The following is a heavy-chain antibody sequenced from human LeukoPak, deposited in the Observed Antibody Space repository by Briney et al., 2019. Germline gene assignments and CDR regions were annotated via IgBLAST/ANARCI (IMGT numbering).Heavy chain of an antibody. Sequence: ASVKVSCKASGYTFTSYDINWVRQATGQGLEWMGWMNPNSGNTGYAQKFQGRVTMTRNTSISTAYMELSSLRSEDTAVYYCARWRSENDDFWSGYYVRPRYYYYMDVWGKGTTVTVSS. CDR2: MNPNSGNT. D-gene: IGHD3-3*01. V-gene: IGHV1-8*01. CDR1: GYTFTSYD. J-gene: IGHJ6*03. CDR3: ARWRSENDDFWSGYYVRPRYYYYMDV.